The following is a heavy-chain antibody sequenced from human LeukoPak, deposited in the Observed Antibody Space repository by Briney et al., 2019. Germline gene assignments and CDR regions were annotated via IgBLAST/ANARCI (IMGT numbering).Heavy chain of an antibody. J-gene: IGHJ4*02. V-gene: IGHV4-39*02. CDR2: IYRSGTT. CDR3: ARDEYYYGSGSYYTFDY. Sequence: SETLSLTCTVSGVSISSSNSYWGWIRQPPGKGLEWIGSIYRSGTTYYNPSLKSRVTILVDTSKNHFSLKLSSVTAADTAVYYCARDEYYYGSGSYYTFDYWGQGTLVTVSS. D-gene: IGHD3-10*01. CDR1: GVSISSSNSY.